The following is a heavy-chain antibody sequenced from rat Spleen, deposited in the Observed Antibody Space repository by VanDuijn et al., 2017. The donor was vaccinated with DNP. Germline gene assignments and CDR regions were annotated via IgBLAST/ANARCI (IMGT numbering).Heavy chain of an antibody. Sequence: EVKLVESGGGLVQPGRSLKVSCAASGFNFNDYWMGWVWQAPGKGPEWIGEINKDSSTKNYSQSLKDKFTISRDNAQNTLYLQMSTVGSEDTSIFFCAGGPNDGVHVDFLDYWGQGVMVTVSS. CDR3: AGGPNDGVHVDFLDY. D-gene: IGHD4-3*01. CDR1: GFNFNDYW. CDR2: INKDSSTK. J-gene: IGHJ2*01. V-gene: IGHV4-2*01.